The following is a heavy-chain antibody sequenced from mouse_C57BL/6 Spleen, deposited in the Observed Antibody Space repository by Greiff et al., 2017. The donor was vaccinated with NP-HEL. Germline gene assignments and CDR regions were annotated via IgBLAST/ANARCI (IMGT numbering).Heavy chain of an antibody. CDR1: GFTFSDFY. J-gene: IGHJ1*03. V-gene: IGHV7-1*01. CDR3: ARDLGYFDV. CDR2: SRNKANDYTT. Sequence: EVQLVESGGGLVQSGRSLRLSCATSGFTFSDFYMEWVRQAPGKGLEWIAASRNKANDYTTEYSASVKGRFIVSRDTSQSILYLQMNALRAEDTAIYYCARDLGYFDVWGTGTTVTVSS.